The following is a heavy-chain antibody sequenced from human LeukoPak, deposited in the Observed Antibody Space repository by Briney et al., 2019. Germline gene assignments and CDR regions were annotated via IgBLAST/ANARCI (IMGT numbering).Heavy chain of an antibody. CDR2: ISSSSSHI. CDR1: GFTFSSYS. D-gene: IGHD2-15*01. V-gene: IGHV3-21*01. J-gene: IGHJ4*02. Sequence: GGSLRLSCAASGFTFSSYSMNWVRQAPGKGLEWVSSISSSSSHIYYADSVKGRFTISRDNAKNSLYLQMNSLRAEDTAVYYCASSDSGGSSFDYWGQGALVTVSS. CDR3: ASSDSGGSSFDY.